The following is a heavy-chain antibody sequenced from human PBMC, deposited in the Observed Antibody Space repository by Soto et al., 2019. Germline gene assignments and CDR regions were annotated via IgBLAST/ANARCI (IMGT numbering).Heavy chain of an antibody. CDR1: GFTVSSNY. CDR2: IYSGGST. V-gene: IGHV3-66*01. J-gene: IGHJ6*02. CDR3: ARDLSSDYGMDV. Sequence: PGGSLRLSCAASGFTVSSNYMSWVCQAPGKGLEWVSVIYSGGSTYYADSVKGRFTISRDNSKNTLYLQMNSLRAEDTAVYYCARDLSSDYGMDVWGQGTTVTVSS.